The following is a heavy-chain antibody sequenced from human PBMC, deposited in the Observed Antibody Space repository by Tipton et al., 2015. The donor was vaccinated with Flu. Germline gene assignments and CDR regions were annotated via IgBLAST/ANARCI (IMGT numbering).Heavy chain of an antibody. CDR2: INHSGST. CDR1: GGSFSGYY. D-gene: IGHD4-17*01. CDR3: ARDGSYGDTARRFDY. J-gene: IGHJ4*02. V-gene: IGHV4-34*01. Sequence: TLSLTCAVYGGSFSGYYWSWIRQPPGKGLEWIGEINHSGSTNYNPSLKSRVTMSVDTSKNQFSLKLSSLTAADTAVYYCARDGSYGDTARRFDYWGQGTLVTVSS.